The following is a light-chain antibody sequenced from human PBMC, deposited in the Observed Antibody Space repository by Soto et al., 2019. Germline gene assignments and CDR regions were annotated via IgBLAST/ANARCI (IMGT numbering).Light chain of an antibody. V-gene: IGKV3-11*01. J-gene: IGKJ4*01. CDR1: QSFRGL. CDR3: QQHANWPLT. Sequence: EVVLTQSPVTLSLSPGERATLSCRASQSFRGLLAWYQQKPGQAPSLLIYDAYNRATGIPARFSGSGSGTDFTLTISSLEPEDFAVYYCQQHANWPLTFGGGTKVDI. CDR2: DAY.